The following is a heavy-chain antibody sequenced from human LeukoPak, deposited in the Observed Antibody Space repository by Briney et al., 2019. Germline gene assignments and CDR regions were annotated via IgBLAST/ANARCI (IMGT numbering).Heavy chain of an antibody. V-gene: IGHV3-23*01. CDR1: GFTFSNYG. Sequence: GGSLRLSCAASGFTFSNYGMSWVRQAPRKGLEWVSAISGSGGSTHYADSVKGRFTISRDNSKNSLYLQMNSLRAEDTAVYYCARGRNAPPFYYYYYMDVWGKGTTLTVSS. J-gene: IGHJ6*03. CDR2: ISGSGGST. D-gene: IGHD4-11*01. CDR3: ARGRNAPPFYYYYYMDV.